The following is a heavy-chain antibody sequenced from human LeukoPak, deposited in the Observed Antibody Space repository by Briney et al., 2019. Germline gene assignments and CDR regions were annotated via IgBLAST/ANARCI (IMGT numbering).Heavy chain of an antibody. J-gene: IGHJ4*02. Sequence: SETLSLTCAVYGGSFSGYYWSWIRQPPGKGLEWIGSIYYNGATYYHPSLKSRVTIAVDTSKKQFSLRLSSVTAADTAVYYCARPAYSGYFDHWGQGTLVTVSS. CDR3: ARPAYSGYFDH. V-gene: IGHV4-34*01. D-gene: IGHD3-22*01. CDR2: IYYNGAT. CDR1: GGSFSGYY.